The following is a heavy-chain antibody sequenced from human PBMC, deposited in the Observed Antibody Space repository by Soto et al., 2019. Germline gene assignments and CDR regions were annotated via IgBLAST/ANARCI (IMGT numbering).Heavy chain of an antibody. CDR2: ISSSGSTI. Sequence: GGSLRLSCAASGFTFSDYYMSWIRQAPGKGLEWVSYISSSGSTIYYADSVKGRFTISRDNAKNSLYLQMNSLRAEDTAVYYCARDDGSSWYYYYYYMDVWGKGTTVTFYS. D-gene: IGHD6-13*01. V-gene: IGHV3-11*01. J-gene: IGHJ6*03. CDR3: ARDDGSSWYYYYYYMDV. CDR1: GFTFSDYY.